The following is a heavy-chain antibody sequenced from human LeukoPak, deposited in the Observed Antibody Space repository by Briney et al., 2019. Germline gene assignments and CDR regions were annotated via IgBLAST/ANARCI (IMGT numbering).Heavy chain of an antibody. D-gene: IGHD3-22*01. Sequence: PGGSLRLSCAASGFIFNNYGLIWVRQAPGKGLQWVSAISNAGGGTTYADFVKGRFTISRDNSKNTLFLQMSSLRAEDTALYYCAKGGSGYFADLWGQGTVVTVSS. CDR2: ISNAGGGT. CDR3: AKGGSGYFADL. J-gene: IGHJ5*02. V-gene: IGHV3-23*01. CDR1: GFIFNNYG.